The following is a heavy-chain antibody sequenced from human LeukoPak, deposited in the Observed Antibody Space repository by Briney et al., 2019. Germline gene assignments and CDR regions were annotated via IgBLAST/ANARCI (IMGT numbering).Heavy chain of an antibody. Sequence: KPGGSLRLSCAASGFTFSNAWMSWVRQAPGKGLEWVGRIRSNTDGGTTDYAAPVKGRFFIARDDSKSMLYLQMNSLRIDDTAMYFCVFEGFTTSSVDYWGQGALVTVSS. V-gene: IGHV3-15*01. CDR3: VFEGFTTSSVDY. J-gene: IGHJ4*02. D-gene: IGHD6-6*01. CDR2: IRSNTDGGTT. CDR1: GFTFSNAW.